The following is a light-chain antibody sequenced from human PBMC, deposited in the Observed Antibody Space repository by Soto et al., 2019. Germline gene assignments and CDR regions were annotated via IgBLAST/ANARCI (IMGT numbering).Light chain of an antibody. V-gene: IGKV3-11*01. CDR2: DAS. CDR1: QSVSDY. CDR3: EQRRIWPLYT. J-gene: IGKJ2*01. Sequence: EIVLTQSPATLSLSPGERATLSCRASQSVSDYLAWYQQKPGQAPRLLIYDASNRATGITARFSGSGFGTDFTLTFSSLEPEDFAVYYCEQRRIWPLYTCGQATKVDI.